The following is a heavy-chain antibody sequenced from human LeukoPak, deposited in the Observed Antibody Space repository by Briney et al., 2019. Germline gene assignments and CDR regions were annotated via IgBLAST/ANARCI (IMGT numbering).Heavy chain of an antibody. CDR2: ISYDGSNK. V-gene: IGHV3-30*18. J-gene: IGHJ4*02. CDR3: AKDRTYCTNGVCYPYYFDY. CDR1: GFTFSSYG. D-gene: IGHD2-8*01. Sequence: GGSLRLSCAASGFTFSSYGMHWVRQAPGKGLEWVAVISYDGSNKYYADSVKGRFTISRDNSKNTLYLQMNSLRAEDTAVYYCAKDRTYCTNGVCYPYYFDYWGQGTLVTVSS.